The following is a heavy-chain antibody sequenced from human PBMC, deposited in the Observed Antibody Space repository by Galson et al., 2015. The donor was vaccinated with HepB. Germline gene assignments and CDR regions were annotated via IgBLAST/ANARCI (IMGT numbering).Heavy chain of an antibody. D-gene: IGHD2-21*02. Sequence: SLRLSCAASRLTFRSYGMNWVRQAPGKGLEWVSGISDTGGSTFYADSVKGRFTISRDNSKNTLYLQMNSLRAEDTAVYYCAKDRTPGVTATLDYWGQGTLVTVSS. J-gene: IGHJ4*02. CDR2: ISDTGGST. V-gene: IGHV3-23*01. CDR1: RLTFRSYG. CDR3: AKDRTPGVTATLDY.